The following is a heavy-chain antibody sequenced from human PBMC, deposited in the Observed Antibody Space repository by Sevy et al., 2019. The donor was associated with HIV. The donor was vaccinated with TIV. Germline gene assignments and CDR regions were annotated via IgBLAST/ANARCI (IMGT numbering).Heavy chain of an antibody. CDR2: IRAGGGGK. CDR3: AKEFYRGSYLED. V-gene: IGHV3-23*01. D-gene: IGHD3-10*01. J-gene: IGHJ4*02. Sequence: GGSLRLSCAASGFTLSGFAIIWVRQAPGKGLDWVSNIRAGGGGKKYADPGKGRFTVSRDNAKNTVFLQMNNLRGEDTGLYYCAKEFYRGSYLEDWGQGTLVTVSS. CDR1: GFTLSGFA.